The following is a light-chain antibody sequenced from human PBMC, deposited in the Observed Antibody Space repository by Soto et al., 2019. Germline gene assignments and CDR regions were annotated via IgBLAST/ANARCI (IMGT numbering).Light chain of an antibody. V-gene: IGLV2-8*01. J-gene: IGLJ2*01. Sequence: QSALTQPPSASGSPGQSVTISCTGTSSDVGGSNYVSWYQQHPGKAPKLMIYEVNKRPSGVPDRFSGSKSGNTASLTVSGRQAEDEADYYCSSYAGNTYFVRFGGGTQLTVL. CDR2: EVN. CDR3: SSYAGNTYFVR. CDR1: SSDVGGSNY.